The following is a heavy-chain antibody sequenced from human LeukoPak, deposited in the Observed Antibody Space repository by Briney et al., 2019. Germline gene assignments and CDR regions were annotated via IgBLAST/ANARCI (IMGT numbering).Heavy chain of an antibody. V-gene: IGHV3-30-3*01. Sequence: PGGSLRLSCAASGFTFSSYAMHWVRQAPGKGLEWVAVISYDGSNKYYADSVKGRFTISRDNSKNTLYLQMNSLRAEDTAVYYCARDRALYDFWSGYYYWGQGTLVTVSS. CDR2: ISYDGSNK. D-gene: IGHD3-3*01. CDR3: ARDRALYDFWSGYYY. J-gene: IGHJ4*02. CDR1: GFTFSSYA.